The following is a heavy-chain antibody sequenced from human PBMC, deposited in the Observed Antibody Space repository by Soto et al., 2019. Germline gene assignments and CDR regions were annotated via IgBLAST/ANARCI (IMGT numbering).Heavy chain of an antibody. V-gene: IGHV3-53*01. D-gene: IGHD5-18*01. CDR1: GFLVNSAY. J-gene: IGHJ4*02. CDR3: ARSVYSCAWGY. CDR2: INSDGST. Sequence: EVQLVESGGGLIPPGGSLRLSCAASGFLVNSAYMTWVRQAPGKGLEWLSMINSDGSTLYAESVKGRFTISRDNSKNRLDLQMNSLRAEDTAMYYCARSVYSCAWGYWGQGTLVIVTS.